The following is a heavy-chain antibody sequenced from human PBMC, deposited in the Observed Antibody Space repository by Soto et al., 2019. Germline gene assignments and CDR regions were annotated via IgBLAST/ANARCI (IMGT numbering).Heavy chain of an antibody. D-gene: IGHD6-6*01. V-gene: IGHV4-4*02. J-gene: IGHJ6*03. CDR2: IYHSGST. CDR1: SGSISSSNW. Sequence: QVQLQESGPGLVKPSGTLSLTCAVSSGSISSSNWWSWVRQPPGKGLEWIGEIYHSGSTNYNPSLKSRVTISVDKSKRQFSLKLSSVTAADTAVYYCARGVAARLDYYCYYMDVWVKGTTVTVSS. CDR3: ARGVAARLDYYCYYMDV.